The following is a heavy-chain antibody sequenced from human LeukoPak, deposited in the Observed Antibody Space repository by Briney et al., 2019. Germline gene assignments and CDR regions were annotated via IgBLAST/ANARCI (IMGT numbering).Heavy chain of an antibody. CDR3: ARSYFGESTFDY. D-gene: IGHD3-10*01. CDR1: GFTFGIYE. J-gene: IGHJ4*02. CDR2: ISSSGSTI. Sequence: PGGSLRLSCAASGFTFGIYEMNWVRQAPGKGLEWVSYISSSGSTIYYADSVKGRSTISRDNAKNSLYLQMNSLRAEDTAVYYCARSYFGESTFDYWGQGTLVTVSS. V-gene: IGHV3-48*03.